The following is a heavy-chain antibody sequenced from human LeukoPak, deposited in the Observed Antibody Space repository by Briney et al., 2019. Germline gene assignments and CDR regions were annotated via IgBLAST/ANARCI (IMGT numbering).Heavy chain of an antibody. CDR1: GGSISSSSYY. CDR2: IYYSGST. D-gene: IGHD6-13*01. Sequence: SETLSLTCTVSGGSISSSSYYWGWIRQPPGKGLEWIGSIYYSGSTYYNPSLKSRVTISVDTSKNQFSLKLSSVTAADTAVYYCARFLAAAGGFDYWGQGTLVTVSS. CDR3: ARFLAAAGGFDY. V-gene: IGHV4-39*07. J-gene: IGHJ4*02.